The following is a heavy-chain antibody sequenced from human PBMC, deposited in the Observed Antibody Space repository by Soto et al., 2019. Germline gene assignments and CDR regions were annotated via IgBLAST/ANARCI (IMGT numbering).Heavy chain of an antibody. V-gene: IGHV1-69*02. CDR2: IIPILGIA. CDR3: ARNAEPEQLGLSWDYYYYYYMDV. D-gene: IGHD6-13*01. CDR1: GGTFSSYT. Sequence: SVKVSCKASGGTFSSYTISWVRQAPGQGLEWMGRIIPILGIANYAQKFQGRVTITADKSTSTAYMELSSLRSEDTAVYYCARNAEPEQLGLSWDYYYYYYMDVWGKGTKVTVSS. J-gene: IGHJ6*03.